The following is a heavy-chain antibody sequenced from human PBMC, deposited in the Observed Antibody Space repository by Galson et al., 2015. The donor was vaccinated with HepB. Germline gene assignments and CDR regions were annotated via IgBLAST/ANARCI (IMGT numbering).Heavy chain of an antibody. CDR2: ITGNSDST. J-gene: IGHJ4*02. CDR3: VSRRVDIRGV. Sequence: SLRLSCAASGFPFSNYAMSWVRQAPGKGLEWVSTITGNSDSTNYADPVKGRFTISRDNSKNTLYLQMNSLRAEDTAIYYCVSRRVDIRGVWDQGTLVTVSS. V-gene: IGHV3-23*01. D-gene: IGHD3-10*01. CDR1: GFPFSNYA.